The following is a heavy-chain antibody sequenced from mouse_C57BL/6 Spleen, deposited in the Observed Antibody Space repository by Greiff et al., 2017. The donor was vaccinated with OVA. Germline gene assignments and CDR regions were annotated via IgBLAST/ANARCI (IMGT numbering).Heavy chain of an antibody. V-gene: IGHV1-82*01. J-gene: IGHJ2*01. CDR1: GYAFSSSW. CDR3: ARGGYDCDGGDLDY. D-gene: IGHD2-4*01. Sequence: QVQLRQSGPELVKPGASVKISCKASGYAFSSSWMNWVKQRPGKGLEWIGRIYPGDGDTNYNGKFKGKATLTADKSSSTAYMQLSSLTSEDSAVYFCARGGYDCDGGDLDYWGQGTTLTVSS. CDR2: IYPGDGDT.